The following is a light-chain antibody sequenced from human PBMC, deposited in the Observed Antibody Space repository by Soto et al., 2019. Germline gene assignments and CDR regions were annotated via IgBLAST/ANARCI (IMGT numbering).Light chain of an antibody. Sequence: DIRMTQSPSTLSASVGDRVTITCRASQSISNWLAWYQQKPGKAPKPLIYDASSLESGVPSRFSGSASGTEFTLTISSLQPDDFATYYCQHYETYPITFGQGTRLEIK. CDR1: QSISNW. J-gene: IGKJ5*01. CDR3: QHYETYPIT. V-gene: IGKV1-5*01. CDR2: DAS.